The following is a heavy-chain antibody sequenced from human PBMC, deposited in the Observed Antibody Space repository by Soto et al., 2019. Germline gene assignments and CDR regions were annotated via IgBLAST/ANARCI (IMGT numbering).Heavy chain of an antibody. CDR3: ARGSTVDTGSY. CDR1: GYTFTSYG. CDR2: ISAYNGNT. Sequence: QVQLVQSGAEVKKPGASVKVSCKASGYTFTSYGINWVRQAPGQGLEWMGWISAYNGNTNYAQKLKGSVTMTTDTITRTAYMELRRLRYDDTAVCCCARGSTVDTGSYWGQGTLVTVSS. V-gene: IGHV1-18*01. D-gene: IGHD5-18*01. J-gene: IGHJ4*02.